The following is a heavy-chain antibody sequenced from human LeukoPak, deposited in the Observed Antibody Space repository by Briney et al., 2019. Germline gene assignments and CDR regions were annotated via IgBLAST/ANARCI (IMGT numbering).Heavy chain of an antibody. CDR3: ARVHKWLAHGMDV. J-gene: IGHJ6*02. D-gene: IGHD6-19*01. CDR1: GGSFSGYY. CDR2: INHSGST. Sequence: SETLSLTCAVYGGSFSGYYWSWIRQPPGKGLEWIGEINHSGSTNYNPSLKSRVTISVDTSKNQFSLKLSSVTAADTAVYYCARVHKWLAHGMDVWGQGTTVTVSS. V-gene: IGHV4-34*01.